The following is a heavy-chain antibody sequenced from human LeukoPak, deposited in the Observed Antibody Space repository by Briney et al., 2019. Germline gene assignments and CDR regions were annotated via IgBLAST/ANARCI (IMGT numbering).Heavy chain of an antibody. CDR3: ARAFADIVVVPAAPTYYYYYYMDV. CDR2: IYTSGST. J-gene: IGHJ6*03. CDR1: GGSISSYY. Sequence: PSETLSLTCTVSGGSISSYYWSWIRQPAGKGLEWIGRIYTSGSTNYNPSLKSRVTISVDTSKNQFSLKLSSVTAADTAVYYCARAFADIVVVPAAPTYYYYYYMDVWGKGTTVTISS. D-gene: IGHD2-2*01. V-gene: IGHV4-4*07.